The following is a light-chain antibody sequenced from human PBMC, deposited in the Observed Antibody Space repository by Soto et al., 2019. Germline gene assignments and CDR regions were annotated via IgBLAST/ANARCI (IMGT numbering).Light chain of an antibody. CDR2: WTS. J-gene: IGKJ2*01. CDR1: QSLLCKSNNKNS. V-gene: IGKV4-1*01. CDR3: QQYYDIPYT. Sequence: DIVMTQSPDSLPVSLGERATINCKSSQSLLCKSNNKNSFAWYQQKPGQPPQLLIYWTSTRESGVPDRFTGSGSGTDFTLTINSLQAEDLAVYYCQQYYDIPYTFGQGTKLEIK.